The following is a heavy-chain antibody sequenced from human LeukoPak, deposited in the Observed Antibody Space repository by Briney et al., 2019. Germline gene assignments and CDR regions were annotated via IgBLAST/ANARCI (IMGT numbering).Heavy chain of an antibody. CDR3: ARGLDTAMVGDWFDP. CDR1: GGSISSYY. D-gene: IGHD5-18*01. V-gene: IGHV4-59*01. J-gene: IGHJ5*02. Sequence: SETLSPTCTVSGGSISSYYWSWIRQPPGKGLEWIGYIYYSGSTNYNPSLKSRVTISVDTSKNQFSLKLSSVTAADTAVYYCARGLDTAMVGDWFDPWGQGTLVTVSS. CDR2: IYYSGST.